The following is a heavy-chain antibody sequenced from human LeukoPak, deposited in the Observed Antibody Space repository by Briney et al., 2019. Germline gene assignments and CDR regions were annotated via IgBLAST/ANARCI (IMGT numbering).Heavy chain of an antibody. V-gene: IGHV4-61*02. Sequence: SETLSLTCTVSGGSVSSGDYYWTWIRQPAGKGLEWIGRIYTSGSTSYSPSLKSRVTISLDTSKNQFSLRLSSVTAADTAVYYCARDNDAFDIWGQGTMVTVSS. J-gene: IGHJ3*02. CDR1: GGSVSSGDYY. CDR3: ARDNDAFDI. CDR2: IYTSGST.